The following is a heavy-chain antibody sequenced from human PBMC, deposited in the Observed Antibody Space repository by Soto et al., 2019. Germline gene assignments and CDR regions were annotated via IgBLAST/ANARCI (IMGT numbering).Heavy chain of an antibody. Sequence: SETLSLTCTVYGGSISSYYWSWIRQPPGKGLEWIGYIYYSGSTNYNPSLKSRVTISVDTSKNQFSLELSSVTAADTAVYYRARSPDYGGKDFDYWGQGTLVTVSS. CDR1: GGSISSYY. CDR3: ARSPDYGGKDFDY. CDR2: IYYSGST. J-gene: IGHJ4*02. V-gene: IGHV4-59*08. D-gene: IGHD4-17*01.